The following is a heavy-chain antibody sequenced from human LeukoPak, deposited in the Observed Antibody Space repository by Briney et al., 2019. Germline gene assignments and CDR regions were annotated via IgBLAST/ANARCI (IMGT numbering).Heavy chain of an antibody. CDR2: IYHSGST. V-gene: IGHV4-30-2*01. CDR1: GGSISSGGYS. CDR3: AREQYLAYDVFGF. Sequence: PSETLSLTCAVSGGSISSGGYSWSWIRQPPGKGLEWIGYIYHSGSTYYNPPLKSRVTISVDRSKNQFSLRLSSMTAADTAVYYCAREQYLAYDVFGFWGQGTMVTVSS. J-gene: IGHJ3*01. D-gene: IGHD4-11*01.